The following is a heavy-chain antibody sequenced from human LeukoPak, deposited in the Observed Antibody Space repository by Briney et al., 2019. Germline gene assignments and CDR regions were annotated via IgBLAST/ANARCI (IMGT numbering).Heavy chain of an antibody. CDR2: IYYSGDT. CDR1: GASISSGNYY. Sequence: SETLSLTCTVSGASISSGNYYWGWIRQPPGKGLEWLGSIYYSGDTYYNPSLKSRVNISVDTSKNQFSLKLTSVTAADTAVYYCARSQFYGSGSYQGRWFDPWGQGTLVTVSS. J-gene: IGHJ5*02. D-gene: IGHD3-10*01. CDR3: ARSQFYGSGSYQGRWFDP. V-gene: IGHV4-39*07.